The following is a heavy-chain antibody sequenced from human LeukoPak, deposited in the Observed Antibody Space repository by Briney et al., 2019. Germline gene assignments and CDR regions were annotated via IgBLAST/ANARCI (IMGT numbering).Heavy chain of an antibody. CDR1: GFTFSSYS. V-gene: IGHV3-21*01. J-gene: IGHJ4*02. CDR3: AREVGTTVTTLIDY. Sequence: GGSLRLSCAASGFTFSSYSMNWVRQAPGKGLEWVSSISSSSSYIYYADSVKGRFTISRDNAKNSLYLQMNSLRAEDTAVYYCAREVGTTVTTLIDYWGQGTLVTVSS. CDR2: ISSSSSYI. D-gene: IGHD4-17*01.